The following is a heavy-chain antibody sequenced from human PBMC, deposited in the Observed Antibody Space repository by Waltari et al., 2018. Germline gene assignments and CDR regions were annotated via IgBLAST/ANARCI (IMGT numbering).Heavy chain of an antibody. D-gene: IGHD6-13*01. J-gene: IGHJ5*02. CDR2: IIPILCTA. CDR1: GGTFSSYA. V-gene: IGHV1-69*12. Sequence: XVQLVQSGAEVKKPGSSVKVSCKASGGTFSSYAISWVRQAPGQGLEWMGGIIPILCTANYAQKFQGRVTITADESTSTAYMELSSLRSEDTAVYYCATGDRIAAAGYNWFDPWXQGTLVTVSS. CDR3: ATGDRIAAAGYNWFDP.